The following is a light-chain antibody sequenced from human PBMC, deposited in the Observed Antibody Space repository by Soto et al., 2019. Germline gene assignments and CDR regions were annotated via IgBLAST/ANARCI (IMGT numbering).Light chain of an antibody. V-gene: IGLV1-40*01. J-gene: IGLJ2*01. CDR2: GNN. Sequence: QPVLTQPPSVSGAPGQRVTISCIGSSSNIGAGYDVHWYQQLPGTAPKLLIYGNNNRPSGVPDRFSGSKSGTSASLAITGLQAEDEADYYCQSYDSSLSGSVFGGGTKLTVL. CDR1: SSNIGAGYD. CDR3: QSYDSSLSGSV.